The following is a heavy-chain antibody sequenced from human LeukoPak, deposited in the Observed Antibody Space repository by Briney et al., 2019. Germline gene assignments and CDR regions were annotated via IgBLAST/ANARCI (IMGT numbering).Heavy chain of an antibody. D-gene: IGHD3-22*01. V-gene: IGHV4-31*03. J-gene: IGHJ3*02. CDR1: GGSISSGGYY. Sequence: SQTLSLTCTVSGGSISSGGYYWSWIRQHPGKGLEWIGYIYYSGSTYYNPSLESRVTISVDTSKNQFSLKLSSVTAADTAVYYCARTDYYDSSGYYYPDAFDIWGQGTMVTVSS. CDR2: IYYSGST. CDR3: ARTDYYDSSGYYYPDAFDI.